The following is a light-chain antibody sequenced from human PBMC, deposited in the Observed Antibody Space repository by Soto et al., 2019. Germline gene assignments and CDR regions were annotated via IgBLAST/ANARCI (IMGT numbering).Light chain of an antibody. CDR2: GAS. Sequence: IVLPQSPATLSVSPGERATLSCMASQSVSSNLAWYQQKPGQAPRLLIYGASTRATGIPARFSGSGSGTEFTLTISSLQSEDFAVYYCQQYNNWPPWTFGQGTKVDIK. CDR1: QSVSSN. CDR3: QQYNNWPPWT. J-gene: IGKJ1*01. V-gene: IGKV3-15*01.